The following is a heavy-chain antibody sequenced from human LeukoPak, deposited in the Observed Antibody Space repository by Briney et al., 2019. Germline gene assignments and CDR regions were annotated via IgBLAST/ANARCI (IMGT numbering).Heavy chain of an antibody. CDR3: ARHEYSGSYYGLSCFDP. J-gene: IGHJ5*02. CDR2: IYYSGST. D-gene: IGHD1-26*01. Sequence: SETLSLTCAVYGGSFSGYYWGWIRQPPGKGLEWIASIYYSGSTYYNPSLKSRVTISVDTSKNQLSLKLSSLTAADTAVYYCARHEYSGSYYGLSCFDPWGQGTLVTVSS. V-gene: IGHV4-39*01. CDR1: GGSFSGYY.